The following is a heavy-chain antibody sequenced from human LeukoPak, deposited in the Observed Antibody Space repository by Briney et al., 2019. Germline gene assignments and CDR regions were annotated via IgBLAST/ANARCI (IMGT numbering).Heavy chain of an antibody. Sequence: GGSLRLSCAASGFTFSSYAMSGVRQAPGKGLEWVSAISGSGGSTYYADSVKGRFTISRDNSKNTLYLQMNSLRAEDTAVYYCAKVFWVKYGDRKLYYFGYWGQGTLVTVSS. CDR2: ISGSGGST. D-gene: IGHD4-17*01. CDR1: GFTFSSYA. J-gene: IGHJ4*02. CDR3: AKVFWVKYGDRKLYYFGY. V-gene: IGHV3-23*01.